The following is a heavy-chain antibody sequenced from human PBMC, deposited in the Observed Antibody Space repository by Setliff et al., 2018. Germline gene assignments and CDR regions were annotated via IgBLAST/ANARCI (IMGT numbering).Heavy chain of an antibody. CDR1: GFTFSSYS. V-gene: IGHV3-21*01. J-gene: IGHJ5*01. D-gene: IGHD3-16*01. CDR2: ISSSSSYI. CDR3: ARDLGNWFDS. Sequence: AGGSLRLSCAAFGFTFSSYSMNWVRQAPGKGLEWVSSISSSSSYIYYADSVKGRFTISRDNAKNSLYLQMNSLRAEDTAVYYCARDLGNWFDSWGQGTLVTVSS.